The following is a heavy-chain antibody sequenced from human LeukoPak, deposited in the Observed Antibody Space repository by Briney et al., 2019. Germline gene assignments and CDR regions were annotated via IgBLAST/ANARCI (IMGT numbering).Heavy chain of an antibody. J-gene: IGHJ4*02. CDR3: ARQSPQYSGSYGSFDY. Sequence: GESLKISCKGSGYSFTSYWIGWVRQMPGKGLEWMGIIYPGHSDTRYSPSVQGQVTISADKSIRTAYLQWSSLKASDTAMYYCARQSPQYSGSYGSFDYWGQGTLVTVSS. V-gene: IGHV5-51*01. CDR2: IYPGHSDT. D-gene: IGHD1-26*01. CDR1: GYSFTSYW.